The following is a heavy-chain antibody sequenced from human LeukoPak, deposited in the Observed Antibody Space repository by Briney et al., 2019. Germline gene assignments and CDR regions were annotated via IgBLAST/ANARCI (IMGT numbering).Heavy chain of an antibody. Sequence: PSETLSLTCTVSGGSISSYYWSWIRQPPGKGLEWIGYIYYSGSTNYNPSLKSRVTISVDTSKNQFSLKLSSVTAADTAVYYCARPQNYYDSSGYYSGWGQGTLVTVSS. CDR2: IYYSGST. CDR3: ARPQNYYDSSGYYSG. D-gene: IGHD3-22*01. CDR1: GGSISSYY. J-gene: IGHJ4*02. V-gene: IGHV4-59*12.